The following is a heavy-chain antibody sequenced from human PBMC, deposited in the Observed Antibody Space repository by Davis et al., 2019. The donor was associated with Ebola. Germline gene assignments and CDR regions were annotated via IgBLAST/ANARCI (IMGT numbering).Heavy chain of an antibody. Sequence: GGSLRLSCTGSDFAFDNAWMNWVRQAPGKGLEWVGRIRSNTDGGTTDYAAPVKGRFTVSRDDSKNTLFLQMNSLKTEDTAVYYCARDVVVPAAIRDYYYYYGMDVWGQGTTVTVSS. J-gene: IGHJ6*02. CDR1: DFAFDNAW. CDR3: ARDVVVPAAIRDYYYYYGMDV. CDR2: IRSNTDGGTT. V-gene: IGHV3-15*07. D-gene: IGHD2-2*02.